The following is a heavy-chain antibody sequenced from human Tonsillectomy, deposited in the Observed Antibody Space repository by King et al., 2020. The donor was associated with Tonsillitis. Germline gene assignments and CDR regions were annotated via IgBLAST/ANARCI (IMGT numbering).Heavy chain of an antibody. D-gene: IGHD6-25*01. CDR2: INPNSGGT. CDR3: ARGSGAFDY. J-gene: IGHJ4*02. Sequence: QLVQSGAEVKKPGASVKVSCKTSGYTFTVYYIHWVRQAPGQGLEWMGWINPNSGGTNFAQKFQGMVTMTGDTSISTAYLELSRLRSDDTAVYFCARGSGAFDYWGQGTLVTVSS. CDR1: GYTFTVYY. V-gene: IGHV1-2*02.